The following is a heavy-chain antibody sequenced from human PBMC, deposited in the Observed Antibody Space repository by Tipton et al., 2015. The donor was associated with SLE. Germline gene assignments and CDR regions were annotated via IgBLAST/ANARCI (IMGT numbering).Heavy chain of an antibody. CDR3: ARKTAYCSGADCYIDAFDI. V-gene: IGHV4-39*07. Sequence: TLSLTCSVSGDSIYSNNYYWGWIRQPPGKGLEWIGSIYYTGRTYKNPSLKSRVIMSLDTSNNQFSLTLNSVTAADTAVYYCARKTAYCSGADCYIDAFDIWGQGTMVIVSS. J-gene: IGHJ3*02. CDR1: GDSIYSNNYY. D-gene: IGHD2-15*01. CDR2: IYYTGRT.